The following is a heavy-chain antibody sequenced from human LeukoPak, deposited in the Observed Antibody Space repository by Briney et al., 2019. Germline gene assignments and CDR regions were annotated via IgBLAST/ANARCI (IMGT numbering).Heavy chain of an antibody. CDR3: ARDPPGYYDSSGYFT. Sequence: GGSLRLSCAASGFTVSSNYMSLVRQAPGKGLEWVSVIYSGGSTYYADSVKGRFTISRDNSKNTLYLQMNRLRAEDTAVYYCARDPPGYYDSSGYFTWGQGTLVTVSS. J-gene: IGHJ5*02. CDR1: GFTVSSNY. CDR2: IYSGGST. D-gene: IGHD3-22*01. V-gene: IGHV3-66*02.